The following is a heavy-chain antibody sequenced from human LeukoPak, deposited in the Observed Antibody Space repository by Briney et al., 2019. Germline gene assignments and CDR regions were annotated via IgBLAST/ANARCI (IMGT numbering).Heavy chain of an antibody. D-gene: IGHD5-12*01. CDR3: TRGTRLRQATTAPEAGY. CDR1: RFTFSSYS. CDR2: FSSSSSYI. Sequence: KPGGSLRLSCAASRFTFSSYSMNWVRQAPGKGREWVSSFSSSSSYIYYADSVKGRFTISRDNAKNSLYLQMNSLRAEDTAVYYCTRGTRLRQATTAPEAGYWGQGTLVTVSS. V-gene: IGHV3-21*01. J-gene: IGHJ4*02.